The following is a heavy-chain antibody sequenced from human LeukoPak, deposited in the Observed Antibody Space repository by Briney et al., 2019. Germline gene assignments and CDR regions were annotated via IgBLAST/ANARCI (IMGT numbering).Heavy chain of an antibody. CDR1: GGSISSSSYY. CDR3: ARQTSGWYVY. J-gene: IGHJ4*02. D-gene: IGHD6-19*01. Sequence: PSETLSLTCTVSGGSISSSSYYWGWIRQPPGKGLEWIGSIYYSGSTYYNPSLKSRVTISVDTSKNQFSLKLSSVTAADTAVYYCARQTSGWYVYWGQGTLVTVSS. CDR2: IYYSGST. V-gene: IGHV4-39*01.